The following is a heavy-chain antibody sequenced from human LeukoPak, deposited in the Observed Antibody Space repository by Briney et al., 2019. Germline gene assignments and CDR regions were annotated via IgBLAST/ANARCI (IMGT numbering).Heavy chain of an antibody. CDR2: INWNGGST. Sequence: AGGSMRLSGAGSGFTFDDYGMSWVRQAPGKGLEWVSGINWNGGSTGYADSVKGRFTISRDNAKNSLYLQMNSLRADDTALYYCARPGYSSSWYVYYFDYWGQGTLVTVSS. CDR1: GFTFDDYG. CDR3: ARPGYSSSWYVYYFDY. J-gene: IGHJ4*02. V-gene: IGHV3-20*04. D-gene: IGHD6-13*01.